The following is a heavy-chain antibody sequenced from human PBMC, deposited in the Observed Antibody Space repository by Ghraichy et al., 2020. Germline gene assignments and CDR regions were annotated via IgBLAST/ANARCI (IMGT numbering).Heavy chain of an antibody. D-gene: IGHD4-23*01. Sequence: LTCAASGFTISTYWMSWVRQVPGKGLEWVANIKQDGSAQNYVDSVRGRFTISRDNAKNSLYLQMDSLRVDDTALYYCTTGGGNFDLWGQGSLVTVSS. J-gene: IGHJ4*02. CDR2: IKQDGSAQ. CDR1: GFTISTYW. CDR3: TTGGGNFDL. V-gene: IGHV3-7*01.